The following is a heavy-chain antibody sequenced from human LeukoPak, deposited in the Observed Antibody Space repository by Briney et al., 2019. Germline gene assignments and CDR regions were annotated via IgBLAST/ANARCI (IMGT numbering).Heavy chain of an antibody. V-gene: IGHV3-74*01. J-gene: IGHJ4*02. CDR2: ISSNGGTI. CDR1: GFTFDTYW. Sequence: GGSLRLSCAASGFTFDTYWMHWVRQAPGKGLVWVSRISSNGGTITYADSVQGRFTISRDNAKTTLYLQMNGLRAEDTGVYYCAKDYNRAYYYGSGFDYWGQGTLVTVSS. D-gene: IGHD3-10*01. CDR3: AKDYNRAYYYGSGFDY.